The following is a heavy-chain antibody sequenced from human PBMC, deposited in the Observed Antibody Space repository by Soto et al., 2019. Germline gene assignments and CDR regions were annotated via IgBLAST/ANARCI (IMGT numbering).Heavy chain of an antibody. D-gene: IGHD1-1*01. Sequence: QVQLVESGGGVVQPGRSLRLSCAASGFTFSSYAMHWVRQAPGKGLEWVAVIAYDGRNKYYADSVKGRLTISRDNSKNTLYLQVNSLRIEDTAVYYCARELERVFDYWGQGTLVTVSS. CDR3: ARELERVFDY. CDR1: GFTFSSYA. V-gene: IGHV3-30*04. J-gene: IGHJ4*02. CDR2: IAYDGRNK.